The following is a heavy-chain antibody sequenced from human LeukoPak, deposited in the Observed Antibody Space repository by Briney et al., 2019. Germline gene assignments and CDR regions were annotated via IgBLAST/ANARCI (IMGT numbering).Heavy chain of an antibody. D-gene: IGHD6-13*01. CDR3: ARAAAGYDY. Sequence: QTGGSLRLSCAASGFTFSSYWMNWVRQAPGKGLEWVSYISSSGSTIYYADSVKGRFTISRDNAKNSLYLQMNSLRAEDTAVYYCARAAAGYDYWGQGTLVTVSS. V-gene: IGHV3-48*04. CDR1: GFTFSSYW. J-gene: IGHJ4*02. CDR2: ISSSGSTI.